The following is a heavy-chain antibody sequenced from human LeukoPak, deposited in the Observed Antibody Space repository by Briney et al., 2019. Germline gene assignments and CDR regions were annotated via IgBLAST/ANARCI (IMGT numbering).Heavy chain of an antibody. CDR1: GGSISNYY. CDR2: IYSSGTT. CDR3: ARASGSSGWYAFDY. Sequence: PSETLSLTCTVSGGSISNYYRSWIRQPAGKGLEWIGRIYSSGTTNYNPSLKSRVTMSVDTSKNQFSLKLSSVTAADTAVYYCARASGSSGWYAFDYWGQGTLVTVSS. V-gene: IGHV4-4*07. J-gene: IGHJ4*02. D-gene: IGHD6-19*01.